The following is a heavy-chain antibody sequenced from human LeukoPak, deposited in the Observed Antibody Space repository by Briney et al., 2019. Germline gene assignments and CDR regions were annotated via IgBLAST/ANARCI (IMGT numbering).Heavy chain of an antibody. V-gene: IGHV1-18*01. Sequence: ASVKVSCKASGYTFTSYGISWVRQAPGQGLEWMGWISAYNGNTNYAQKLQGRVTMTTDTSTSTAYMELRSLRSDDTAVYYCARHYYDSSGFPYYYYYYMDVWGKGTTVTVSS. CDR3: ARHYYDSSGFPYYYYYYMDV. J-gene: IGHJ6*03. CDR1: GYTFTSYG. CDR2: ISAYNGNT. D-gene: IGHD3-22*01.